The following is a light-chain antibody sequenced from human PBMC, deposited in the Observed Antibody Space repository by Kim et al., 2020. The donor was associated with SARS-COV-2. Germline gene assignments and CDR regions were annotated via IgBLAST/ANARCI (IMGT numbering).Light chain of an antibody. J-gene: IGLJ3*02. CDR2: YDS. CDR1: SIGRKS. Sequence: APGKTAGITCGGNSIGRKSVHWYQQKPGQAPVLVIYYDSDRPSGIPERFSGSNSGNTATLTISRVEAGDEADYYCQVWDSSSDHWVFGGGTQLTVL. V-gene: IGLV3-21*04. CDR3: QVWDSSSDHWV.